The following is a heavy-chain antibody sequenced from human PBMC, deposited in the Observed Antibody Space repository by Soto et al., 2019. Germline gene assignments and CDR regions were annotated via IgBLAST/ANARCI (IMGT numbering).Heavy chain of an antibody. CDR1: GFTFDDYA. J-gene: IGHJ4*02. D-gene: IGHD6-13*01. CDR3: AKAVHNHPFFKQYSSSWRLDY. Sequence: GGSLRLSCAASGFTFDDYAMHWVRQAPGKGLEWVSGISWNSGSIGYADSVKGRFTISRDNAKNSLYLQMNSLRAEDTALYYCAKAVHNHPFFKQYSSSWRLDYRGQGTLVTVSS. V-gene: IGHV3-9*01. CDR2: ISWNSGSI.